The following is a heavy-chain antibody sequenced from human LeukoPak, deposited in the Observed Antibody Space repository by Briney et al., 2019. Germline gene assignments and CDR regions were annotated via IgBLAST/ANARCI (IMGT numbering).Heavy chain of an antibody. J-gene: IGHJ4*02. CDR2: ISNSGNTI. D-gene: IGHD1-26*01. CDR3: ARVFRPIGPFDY. Sequence: PGGSLRLSCAASGFTFSDYYMSWIRQAPGKGLEWLSYISNSGNTIYYADSVKGRFTISRDNAKNSLYLQMNSLRAEDTAVYYCARVFRPIGPFDYWGQGTLVTVSS. V-gene: IGHV3-11*01. CDR1: GFTFSDYY.